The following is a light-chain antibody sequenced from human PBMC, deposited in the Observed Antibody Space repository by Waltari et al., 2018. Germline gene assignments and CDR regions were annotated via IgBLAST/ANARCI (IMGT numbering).Light chain of an antibody. Sequence: DIVMTQSPDSLAVSLGERATINCKSSQSVLYSSNNKNYLAWYQQKPAQPPTLLIYWTSTRESGVPDRFSGSGSGTDFTLTISGLQAEDVAVYYCQQYYSTPLTFGGGTKVEIK. CDR3: QQYYSTPLT. CDR2: WTS. V-gene: IGKV4-1*01. CDR1: QSVLYSSNNKNY. J-gene: IGKJ4*01.